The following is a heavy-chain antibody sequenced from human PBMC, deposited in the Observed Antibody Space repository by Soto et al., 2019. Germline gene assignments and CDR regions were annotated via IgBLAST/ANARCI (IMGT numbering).Heavy chain of an antibody. J-gene: IGHJ4*02. CDR1: GYTFTSYG. CDR3: ARDTKYYDFWSGYYTGFDY. CDR2: ISAYNGNT. D-gene: IGHD3-3*01. V-gene: IGHV1-18*01. Sequence: QVQLVQSGAEVKKPGASVKVSCKASGYTFTSYGISWVRQAPGQGLEWMGWISAYNGNTNYAQKLQGRVTMTTDTATSTAYMELRSLRSDDTAVYYCARDTKYYDFWSGYYTGFDYWGQGTLVTVSS.